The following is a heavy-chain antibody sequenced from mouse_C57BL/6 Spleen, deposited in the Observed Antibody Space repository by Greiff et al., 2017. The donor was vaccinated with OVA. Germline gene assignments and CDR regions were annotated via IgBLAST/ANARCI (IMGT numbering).Heavy chain of an antibody. D-gene: IGHD2-4*01. Sequence: VQLQQSGAELVRPGTSVKVSCKASGYAFTNYLIEWVKQRPGQGLEWIGVINPGSGGTNYNEKFKGKATLTADKSSSTAYMQLSSLTSEDSAVYFCARGNYEKGYFDYWGQGTTLTVSS. J-gene: IGHJ2*01. CDR2: INPGSGGT. CDR1: GYAFTNYL. V-gene: IGHV1-54*01. CDR3: ARGNYEKGYFDY.